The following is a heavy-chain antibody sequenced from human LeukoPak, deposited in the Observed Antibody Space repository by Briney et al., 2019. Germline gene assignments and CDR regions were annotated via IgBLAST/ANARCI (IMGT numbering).Heavy chain of an antibody. V-gene: IGHV1-18*01. CDR3: ARDSGSPYYYYYYGMDV. CDR1: GYTFTSYG. CDR2: ISAYNGNT. D-gene: IGHD3-10*01. Sequence: GASVKVSCKASGYTFTSYGIRWVRQAPGQGLEWMGWISAYNGNTNYAQKLQGRVTMTTDTSTSTAYMELRSLRSDDAAVYYCARDSGSPYYYYYYGMDVWGQGTTVTVSS. J-gene: IGHJ6*02.